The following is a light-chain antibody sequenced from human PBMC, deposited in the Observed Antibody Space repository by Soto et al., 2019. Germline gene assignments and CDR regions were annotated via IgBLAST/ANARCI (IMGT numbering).Light chain of an antibody. CDR3: SSYASSSTL. Sequence: QSALTQPASVSGSPGQSITISCTGTPSDIGNYNYVSWYQQHPGKAPKLIIYGVSNRPSGVSNRFSASKSGNAASLTISGLQAEDEADYYCSSYASSSTLFGGGTKVTVL. CDR2: GVS. CDR1: PSDIGNYNY. V-gene: IGLV2-14*01. J-gene: IGLJ2*01.